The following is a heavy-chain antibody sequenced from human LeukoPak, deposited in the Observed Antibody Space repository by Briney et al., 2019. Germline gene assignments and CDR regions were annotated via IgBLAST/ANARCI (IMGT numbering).Heavy chain of an antibody. CDR3: ARPHIVVVPAAILDHDAFDI. D-gene: IGHD2-2*01. J-gene: IGHJ3*02. V-gene: IGHV1-2*02. CDR1: GYTFTGYY. Sequence: ASVKVSCKASGYTFTGYYMHWVRQAPGQGLEWMGWINPNSGGTNYAQKFQGRVTMTRDTSISTAYMELSRLRSADTAVYYCARPHIVVVPAAILDHDAFDIWGQGTMVTVSS. CDR2: INPNSGGT.